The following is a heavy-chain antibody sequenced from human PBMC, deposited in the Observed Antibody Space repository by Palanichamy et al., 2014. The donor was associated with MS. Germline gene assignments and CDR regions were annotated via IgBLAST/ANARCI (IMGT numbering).Heavy chain of an antibody. CDR2: ISSSSSYI. V-gene: IGHV3-21*02. CDR1: GFTFSTYS. J-gene: IGHJ4*02. D-gene: IGHD3-22*01. Sequence: EVQLVESGGGLVQPGESLRVSCAASGFTFSTYSMNWVRQAPGKGLEWVSPISSSSSYIYYSDSVKGRFTISRDNAKNSLYLQMSSLRAEDTAVYYCARDREYYYDSSGYYLDYWGQGTLVTVSS. CDR3: ARDREYYYDSSGYYLDY.